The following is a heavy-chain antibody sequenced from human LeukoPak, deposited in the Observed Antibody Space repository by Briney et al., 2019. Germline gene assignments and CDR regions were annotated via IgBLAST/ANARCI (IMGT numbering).Heavy chain of an antibody. J-gene: IGHJ4*02. CDR1: GYTFTGYY. CDR3: ARDGSGNYYYFDY. V-gene: IGHV1-2*06. Sequence: GASVKVSCKASGYTFTGYYIHWVRQAPGQGLEWMGRINPNSGGTNYAQKFQGRVTMTRDTSIGTAYMELSRLRSDDTAVYYCARDGSGNYYYFDYWGQGILVTVSS. CDR2: INPNSGGT. D-gene: IGHD3-10*01.